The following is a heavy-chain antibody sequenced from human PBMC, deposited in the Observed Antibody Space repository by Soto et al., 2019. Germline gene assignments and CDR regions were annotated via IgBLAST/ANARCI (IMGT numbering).Heavy chain of an antibody. CDR2: INAGNGHT. CDR3: ARSSVFYYVDY. CDR1: GYTFTSYA. D-gene: IGHD3-22*01. V-gene: IGHV1-3*01. Sequence: QVQLVQSGAEVKKPGASVKVSCKASGYTFTSYAMHWVRQAPGQRLEWMGWINAGNGHTKYSQKFQGRVTITRDTSASTAYMELTSLRSEDTAVYYCARSSVFYYVDYWGQGNLVTVSS. J-gene: IGHJ4*02.